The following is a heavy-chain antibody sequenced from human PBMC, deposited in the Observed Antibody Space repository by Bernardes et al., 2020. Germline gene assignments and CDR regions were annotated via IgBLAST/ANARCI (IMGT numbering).Heavy chain of an antibody. Sequence: GGSLRLSCAASGFTFSNYSMNWVRKTPGKGLEWLSYISSSSGTIYYADSVKGRFTISRDNAKNSLYLQMNSLRGEDTAVYYCARVPRTSAGTTFDYWGQGTLVTVSS. V-gene: IGHV3-48*01. CDR3: ARVPRTSAGTTFDY. CDR2: ISSSSGTI. CDR1: GFTFSNYS. D-gene: IGHD6-13*01. J-gene: IGHJ4*02.